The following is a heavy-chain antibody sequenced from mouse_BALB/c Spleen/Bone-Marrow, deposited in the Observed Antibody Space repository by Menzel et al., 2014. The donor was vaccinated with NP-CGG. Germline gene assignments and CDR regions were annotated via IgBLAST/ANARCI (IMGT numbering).Heavy chain of an antibody. D-gene: IGHD1-1*02. J-gene: IGHJ4*01. Sequence: VQLQQSGPGLVAPSQSLSITCTVSGFSLTSYGVHWVRQPPGKGLEWLGVIWAGGSTNYNSAPMSRLSISKDNSKSQVFLKMNSLQTDDTAMYYCARDGVYGSHYYAMDYWGQGTSVTVSS. CDR1: GFSLTSYG. CDR3: ARDGVYGSHYYAMDY. V-gene: IGHV2-9*02. CDR2: IWAGGST.